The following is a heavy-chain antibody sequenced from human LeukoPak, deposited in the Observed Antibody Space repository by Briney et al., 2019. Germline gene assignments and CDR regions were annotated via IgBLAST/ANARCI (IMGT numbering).Heavy chain of an antibody. CDR3: ASDRYYSFDN. CDR1: GFTFLRYR. CDR2: IGISGSPM. J-gene: IGHJ4*02. Sequence: GGSLRVSCVASGFTFLRYRMNWLRQAAGKGLAWVSYIGISGSPMFYADSVKGRHTSSRDNAQKSVYLQMNSLRDEDTAVYYCASDRYYSFDNWGQGTLVTVSS. V-gene: IGHV3-48*02. D-gene: IGHD1-26*01.